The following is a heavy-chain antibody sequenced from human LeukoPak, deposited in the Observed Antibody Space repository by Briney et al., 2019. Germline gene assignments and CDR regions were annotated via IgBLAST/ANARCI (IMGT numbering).Heavy chain of an antibody. D-gene: IGHD6-19*01. V-gene: IGHV3-30*18. CDR3: AKGSSGAYYFDY. CDR2: ISYDGSNK. Sequence: PGRSLRLSCAASGFTFSSFGMHWVRQAPGKGLEWVAVISYDGSNKYYADSVKGRLTISRDNSKTTLFLQMNSLRAEDTAVYYCAKGSSGAYYFDYWGQGTLVTVSS. J-gene: IGHJ4*02. CDR1: GFTFSSFG.